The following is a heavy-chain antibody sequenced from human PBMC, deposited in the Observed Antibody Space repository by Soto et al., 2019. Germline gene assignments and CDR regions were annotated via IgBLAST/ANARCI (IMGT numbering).Heavy chain of an antibody. CDR3: ARGQYCTNGVCYTSWFDP. J-gene: IGHJ5*02. CDR2: MNPNIDNT. CDR1: GYTFTSYD. Sequence: QVQLVQSGAEVKKPGASVKVSCKASGYTFTSYDINWVRQATGQGLEWMGWMNPNIDNTGYAQKFQGRVTMTRNTSIRTAYMELSSLRSEDTAVYYCARGQYCTNGVCYTSWFDPWGQGTLVTVSS. D-gene: IGHD2-8*01. V-gene: IGHV1-8*01.